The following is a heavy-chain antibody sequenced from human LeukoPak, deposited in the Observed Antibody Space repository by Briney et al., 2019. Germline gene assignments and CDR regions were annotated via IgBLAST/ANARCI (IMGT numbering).Heavy chain of an antibody. V-gene: IGHV4-31*03. CDR1: GDSISSGGYY. J-gene: IGHJ4*02. D-gene: IGHD3-22*01. CDR2: IYYSGST. CDR3: ARGIGSSGYFDY. Sequence: PSQTLSLTCTVSGDSISSGGYYWSWIRQHPGKGLEWIGYIYYSGSTYYNPSLKSRVTISVDTSKNQFSLKLSSVTAADTAVYYCARGIGSSGYFDYWGQGTLVTVSS.